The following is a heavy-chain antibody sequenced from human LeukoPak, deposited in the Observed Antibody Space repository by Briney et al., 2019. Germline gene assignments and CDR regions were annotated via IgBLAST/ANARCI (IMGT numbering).Heavy chain of an antibody. J-gene: IGHJ4*02. Sequence: GGSLRLSCAASGFTFNTHSMNWVRQAPGKGLEWVSYISSSSSAIYYADSVEGRFTISRDNAKNSLYLQMNSLRAEDTAVYYCARGVYGDPFDYWGQGTLVTVAS. CDR3: ARGVYGDPFDY. CDR1: GFTFNTHS. V-gene: IGHV3-48*01. CDR2: ISSSSSAI. D-gene: IGHD4-17*01.